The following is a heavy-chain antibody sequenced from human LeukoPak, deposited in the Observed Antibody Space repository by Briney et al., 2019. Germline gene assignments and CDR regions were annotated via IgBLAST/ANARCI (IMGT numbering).Heavy chain of an antibody. D-gene: IGHD6-13*01. CDR1: GGSISSYY. CDR2: IYTSGST. V-gene: IGHV4-4*07. J-gene: IGHJ3*02. Sequence: SETLSLTCTVSGGSISSYYWSWIRQPAGKGLEWIGRIYTSGSTNYNPSLKSRVTMSVDTSKNQFSLKLSSVTAADTAVYYCARDKAYSSSGGFPLGAFDIWGQGTMVTVSS. CDR3: ARDKAYSSSGGFPLGAFDI.